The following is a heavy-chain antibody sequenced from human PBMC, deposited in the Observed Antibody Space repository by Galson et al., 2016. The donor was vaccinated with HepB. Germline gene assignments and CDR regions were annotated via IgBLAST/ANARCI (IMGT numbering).Heavy chain of an antibody. CDR1: GYNFPTFW. D-gene: IGHD3-16*01. J-gene: IGHJ6*02. Sequence: QSGAEVKKPGESLNVSCETSGYNFPTFWVAWVRHMPGKGLAWLGMINPSNSDVRHSPTFQGQVTLSVDKSTTTVYLHGSGLKASHTAFYYCARHGGNYDSFYYYYGMDGWSQGTLVTVSS. CDR2: INPSNSDV. V-gene: IGHV5-51*01. CDR3: ARHGGNYDSFYYYYGMDG.